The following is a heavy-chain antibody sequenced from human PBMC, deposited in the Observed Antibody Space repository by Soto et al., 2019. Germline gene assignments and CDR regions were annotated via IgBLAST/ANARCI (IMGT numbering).Heavy chain of an antibody. CDR1: GYTFTSYA. D-gene: IGHD3-22*01. V-gene: IGHV1-3*01. CDR2: INAGNGNT. Sequence: EASVKVSCKASGYTFTSYAMHWVRQAPGQRLEWMGWINAGNGNTKYSQKFQGRVTITRDTSASTAYMELSSLRSEDTAVYYCARGADSFYYDSSGYDAFDIWGQGTMVTVSS. CDR3: ARGADSFYYDSSGYDAFDI. J-gene: IGHJ3*02.